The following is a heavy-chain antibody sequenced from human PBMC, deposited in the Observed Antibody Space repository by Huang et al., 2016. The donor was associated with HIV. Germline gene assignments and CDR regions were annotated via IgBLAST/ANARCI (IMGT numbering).Heavy chain of an antibody. D-gene: IGHD3-10*01. J-gene: IGHJ4*02. CDR1: GFTFSSYG. Sequence: QVQLVESGGGVVQPGRSLRLSCAASGFTFSSYGTHWVRRAPGKGLEWVALISYEGSNNYQAASVKGRFTISRDNSKNTLYLQMNSLTVEDTAVYYCAKSPYGSGSPPDYWGQGTLVIVSS. V-gene: IGHV3-30*18. CDR2: ISYEGSNN. CDR3: AKSPYGSGSPPDY.